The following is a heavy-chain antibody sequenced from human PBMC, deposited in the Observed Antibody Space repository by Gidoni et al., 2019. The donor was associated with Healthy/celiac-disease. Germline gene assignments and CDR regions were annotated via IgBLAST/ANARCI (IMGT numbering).Heavy chain of an antibody. J-gene: IGHJ2*01. CDR3: ARGWGSSGYYYLVRTDWYFDL. CDR2: ISYDGSNK. CDR1: GFTFSSYA. D-gene: IGHD3-22*01. V-gene: IGHV3-30-3*01. Sequence: QVQLVESGGGVVQPGRSLRLSCAASGFTFSSYAMHWVRQAPGKGLEWVAVISYDGSNKYYADSVKGRFTISRDNSKNTLYLQMNSLRAEDTAVYYCARGWGSSGYYYLVRTDWYFDLWGRGTLVTVSS.